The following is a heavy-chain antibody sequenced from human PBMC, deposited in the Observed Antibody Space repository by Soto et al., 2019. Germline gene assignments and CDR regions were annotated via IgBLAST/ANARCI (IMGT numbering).Heavy chain of an antibody. CDR1: GFPVSSIY. J-gene: IGHJ4*02. D-gene: IGHD3-22*01. CDR3: TTDPVTMIVVVPSSG. CDR2: IYSGGNE. V-gene: IGHV3-66*01. Sequence: GGSLRLSCAASGFPVSSIYMSWVRQAPGKGLEWVSVIYSGGNEYYPDSVKGRFTISRDNSKNTLYLQMNSLRAEDTAVYYCTTDPVTMIVVVPSSGWGQGTLVTVSS.